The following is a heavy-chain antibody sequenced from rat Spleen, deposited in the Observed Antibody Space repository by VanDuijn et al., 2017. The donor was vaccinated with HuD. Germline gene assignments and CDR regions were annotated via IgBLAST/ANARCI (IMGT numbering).Heavy chain of an antibody. CDR1: GFTFSDYY. Sequence: EVQLVESGGGLVQPGRSLKLSCAASGFTFSDYYMAWVRQAPTKGLEWVASISYDGGSTHYPDSVKGRFTISRDIAKSTLYLQMDSLRSEDTATYYCATDGYYDGTYYSVYVMDAWGQGASVTVSS. D-gene: IGHD1-12*02. CDR2: ISYDGGST. V-gene: IGHV5-20*01. J-gene: IGHJ4*01. CDR3: ATDGYYDGTYYSVYVMDA.